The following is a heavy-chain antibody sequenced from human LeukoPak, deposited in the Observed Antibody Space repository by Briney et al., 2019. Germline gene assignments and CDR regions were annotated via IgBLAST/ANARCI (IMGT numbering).Heavy chain of an antibody. Sequence: SETLSLTCTVSGGSISSSGHYWGWIRQPPGKGLEWIGTIYSSGSTYYNPSLKSRVTISVDTSKNQFSLKLSSVTAADTAVYYCARGGGHDYGGNSGYHFDYWGQGTLVTVSS. V-gene: IGHV4-39*07. CDR2: IYSSGST. J-gene: IGHJ4*02. CDR3: ARGGGHDYGGNSGYHFDY. D-gene: IGHD4-23*01. CDR1: GGSISSSGHY.